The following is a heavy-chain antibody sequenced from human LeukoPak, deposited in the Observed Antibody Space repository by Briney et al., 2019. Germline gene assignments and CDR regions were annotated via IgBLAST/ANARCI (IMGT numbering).Heavy chain of an antibody. CDR2: INAGNGNT. CDR1: GYTFTSYA. Sequence: ASVKVSCKASGYTFTSYAMHWVRQAPGQRLEWMGWINAGNGNTKYSQKFQGRVTITRDTSASTAYMELSSLRSEDTAVYYCARLGSGSYRYFDYWGQGTLVTVSS. CDR3: ARLGSGSYRYFDY. V-gene: IGHV1-3*01. D-gene: IGHD3-10*01. J-gene: IGHJ4*02.